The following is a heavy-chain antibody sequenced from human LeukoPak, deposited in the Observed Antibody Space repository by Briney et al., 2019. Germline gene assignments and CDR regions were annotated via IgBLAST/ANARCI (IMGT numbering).Heavy chain of an antibody. V-gene: IGHV4-34*01. CDR1: GGSFSGYY. D-gene: IGHD2-2*01. J-gene: IGHJ5*02. CDR2: INHSGSA. Sequence: SETLSLTCAVYGGSFSGYYWSWIRQPPGKGLEWIGEINHSGSANYSPSLKSRVTISVDTSKNQFSLKLSSVTAADTAVYYCARRSSTSSRWFDPWGQGTLVTVSS. CDR3: ARRSSTSSRWFDP.